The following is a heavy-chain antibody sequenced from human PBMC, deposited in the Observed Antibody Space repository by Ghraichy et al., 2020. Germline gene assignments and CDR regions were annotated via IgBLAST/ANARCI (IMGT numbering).Heavy chain of an antibody. D-gene: IGHD3-22*01. V-gene: IGHV3-64D*06. Sequence: GGSLRLSCSASGFTFSSYAMHWVRQAPGKGLEYVSAISSNGGSTYYADSVKGRFTISRDNSKNTLYLQMSSLRAEDTAVYYCVKDRPYDSSGYYLYYFDYWGQGTLVTVSS. J-gene: IGHJ4*02. CDR2: ISSNGGST. CDR1: GFTFSSYA. CDR3: VKDRPYDSSGYYLYYFDY.